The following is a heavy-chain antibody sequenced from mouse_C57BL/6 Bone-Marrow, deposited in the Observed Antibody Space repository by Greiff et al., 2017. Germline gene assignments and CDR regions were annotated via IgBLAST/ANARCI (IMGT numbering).Heavy chain of an antibody. Sequence: VQLQQPGTELVKPGASVKLSCKASGYTFTSYWMHWVKQRPGQGLEWIGNINPSNGGTNYNEKFKSKATLTVDKSSSTAYMQLSSLTAEDSAVYHCAREFAYYYGSSDGPHVYVDYGGRGTALTVSA. CDR3: AREFAYYYGSSDGPHVYVDY. J-gene: IGHJ2*01. CDR1: GYTFTSYW. D-gene: IGHD1-1*01. CDR2: INPSNGGT. V-gene: IGHV1-53*01.